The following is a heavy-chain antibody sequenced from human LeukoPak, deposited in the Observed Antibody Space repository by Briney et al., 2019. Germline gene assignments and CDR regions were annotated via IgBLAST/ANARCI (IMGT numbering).Heavy chain of an antibody. J-gene: IGHJ4*02. CDR2: MNPNSGDR. V-gene: IGHV1-8*03. Sequence: ASVKVSCKASGYTFSSYDINWVRQATGQGLEWMGWMNPNSGDRGYAQKFQGRVTITRNTSISTAYMELSSLRSEDTAVYYCARDQGWELLYWGQGTLVTVSS. CDR3: ARDQGWELLY. CDR1: GYTFSSYD. D-gene: IGHD1-26*01.